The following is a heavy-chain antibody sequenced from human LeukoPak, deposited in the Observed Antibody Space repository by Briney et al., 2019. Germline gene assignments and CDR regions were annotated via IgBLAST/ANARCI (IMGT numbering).Heavy chain of an antibody. CDR3: ARALDYYDILTGYYMTDAFDV. J-gene: IGHJ3*01. CDR1: GGSFSGYY. Sequence: KPSETLSLTCAIYGGSFSGYYWSWIRQPPGKGLEWIGEINHSGNTNYNPSLKSRVTISVDTSKNKFSLKLRSVTAADTAVYYCARALDYYDILTGYYMTDAFDVWGQGTMVTVSS. CDR2: INHSGNT. D-gene: IGHD3-9*01. V-gene: IGHV4-34*01.